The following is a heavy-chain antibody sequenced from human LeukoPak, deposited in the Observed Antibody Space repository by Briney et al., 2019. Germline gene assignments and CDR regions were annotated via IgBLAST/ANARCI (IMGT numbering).Heavy chain of an antibody. V-gene: IGHV4-4*09. J-gene: IGHJ4*02. D-gene: IGHD1-1*01. CDR1: GVSISRFY. Sequence: SETLPLTCITSGVSISRFYWSWVRQPPGKGLEWIGNIYSGVPTYFNPSLKSRVIISVDTSKNQFSLNLTSVTAADTAMYYCVQTTGWPGFDYWGQGILVTVSS. CDR3: VQTTGWPGFDY. CDR2: IYSGVPT.